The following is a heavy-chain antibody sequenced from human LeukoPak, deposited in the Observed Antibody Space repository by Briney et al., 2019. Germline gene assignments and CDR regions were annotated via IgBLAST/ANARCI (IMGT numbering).Heavy chain of an antibody. D-gene: IGHD3-10*01. Sequence: QPGGSLRLSCVASRLTVCGNYMSWLPQAPGKGLEGVSDMYSGGSTYYAESVKSRFTISRDNSKNTLYLQMNSLRAEDTAVYYCARDRRWFGELLPVVYMDVWGEGATVTISS. CDR3: ARDRRWFGELLPVVYMDV. CDR2: MYSGGST. CDR1: RLTVCGNY. V-gene: IGHV3-66*01. J-gene: IGHJ6*03.